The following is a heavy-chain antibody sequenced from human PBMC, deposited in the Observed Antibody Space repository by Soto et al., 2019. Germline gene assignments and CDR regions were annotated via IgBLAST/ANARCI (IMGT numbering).Heavy chain of an antibody. D-gene: IGHD6-19*01. CDR3: ARSGRAVADYYYYYGMDV. CDR2: ISSSSSTI. J-gene: IGHJ6*02. V-gene: IGHV3-48*01. Sequence: GGSLRLSCAASGFTFSSYSMNWVRQAPGKGLEWVSYISSSSSTIYYADSVKGRFTISRDNSKNSLYLQMNSLRAEDTAVYYCARSGRAVADYYYYYGMDVWGQGTTVTVSS. CDR1: GFTFSSYS.